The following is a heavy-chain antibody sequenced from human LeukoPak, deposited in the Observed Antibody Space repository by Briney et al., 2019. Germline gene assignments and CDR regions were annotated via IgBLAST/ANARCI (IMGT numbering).Heavy chain of an antibody. V-gene: IGHV4-59*01. D-gene: IGHD5-18*01. J-gene: IGHJ4*02. CDR1: GGSISSYY. CDR2: IYYSGST. CDR3: ARRRGYSYGYGY. Sequence: SETQSLTCTVSGGSISSYYWSWIRQPPGKGLEWIGYIYYSGSTNYNPSLRSRVTISVDTSKNQFSLKLSSVTAADTAVYYCARRRGYSYGYGYWGQGTLVTVSS.